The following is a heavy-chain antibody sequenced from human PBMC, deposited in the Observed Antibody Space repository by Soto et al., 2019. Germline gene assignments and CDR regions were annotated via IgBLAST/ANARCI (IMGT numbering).Heavy chain of an antibody. CDR2: IIPIFGTA. D-gene: IGHD2-21*02. CDR1: GGTFSSYA. CDR3: ARDPRRAAYCGGDCGT. Sequence: QVQLVQSGAEVKKPGSSVKVSCKASGGTFSSYAISWVRQAPGQGLEWMGGIIPIFGTANYAQKFQGRVTITADESTSTAYRELSSLRSEDTAVYYCARDPRRAAYCGGDCGTWGQGTLVTVSS. V-gene: IGHV1-69*01. J-gene: IGHJ5*02.